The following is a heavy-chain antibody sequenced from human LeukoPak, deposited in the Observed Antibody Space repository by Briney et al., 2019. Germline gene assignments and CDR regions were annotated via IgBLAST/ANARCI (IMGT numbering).Heavy chain of an antibody. Sequence: GGSLRLSCAASGFTFSSYAMSWVRQAPGKGLEWVGFIRSKAYGGTTEYAASVKGRFTISRDDSKSIAYLQMNSLKTEDTAVYYCTRCILGYSSGWPPYYYYYMDVWGRGTTVTVSS. CDR3: TRCILGYSSGWPPYYYYYMDV. D-gene: IGHD6-19*01. J-gene: IGHJ6*03. CDR2: IRSKAYGGTT. V-gene: IGHV3-49*04. CDR1: GFTFSSYA.